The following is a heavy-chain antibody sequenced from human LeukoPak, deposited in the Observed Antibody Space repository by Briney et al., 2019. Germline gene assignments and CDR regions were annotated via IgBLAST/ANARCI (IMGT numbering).Heavy chain of an antibody. Sequence: ASVKVSCKASGFTFTSSALQWVRQARGQRLEWIGWIVVGSGNANYAQKFQERVTITRDMSTSTAYMEPSSLRSEDTAVYYCAADLSGSYRYWAMYAFDIWGQGTMVTVSS. CDR3: AADLSGSYRYWAMYAFDI. D-gene: IGHD1-26*01. J-gene: IGHJ3*02. CDR1: GFTFTSSA. CDR2: IVVGSGNA. V-gene: IGHV1-58*01.